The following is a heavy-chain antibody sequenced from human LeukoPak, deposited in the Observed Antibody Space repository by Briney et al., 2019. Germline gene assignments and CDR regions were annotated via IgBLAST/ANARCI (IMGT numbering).Heavy chain of an antibody. CDR1: GFTFSSYE. CDR3: AKDSHSWSRDY. V-gene: IGHV3-21*01. CDR2: IDSNSNFM. J-gene: IGHJ4*02. D-gene: IGHD6-13*01. Sequence: GGSLRLSCAASGFTFSSYEMAGVRQAPGKGLEWVSLIDSNSNFMNYADSVKGRFTISRDNAKKSLYLEMNSLRAEDTAVYYCAKDSHSWSRDYWGQGTLVTVSS.